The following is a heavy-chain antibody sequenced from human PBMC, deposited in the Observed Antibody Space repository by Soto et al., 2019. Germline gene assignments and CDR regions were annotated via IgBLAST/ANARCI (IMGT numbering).Heavy chain of an antibody. CDR3: ASAPGGQYGGVDY. Sequence: QVQLVQSGAEVKEPGSSAKVSCQASGGTFNTYAVTWVRQAPGQGLEWVGGVSPLSDSRHYAPKLQGRVTNSVDRSTNPYLQKMAKLPTADSAISYCASAPGGQYGGVDYWGQGTRITVAS. CDR1: GGTFNTYA. D-gene: IGHD5-12*01. CDR2: VSPLSDSR. V-gene: IGHV1-69*06. J-gene: IGHJ4*02.